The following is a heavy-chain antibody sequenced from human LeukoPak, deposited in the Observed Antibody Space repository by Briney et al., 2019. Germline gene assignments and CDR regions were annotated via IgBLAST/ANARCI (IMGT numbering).Heavy chain of an antibody. CDR1: GGSFSGYY. CDR3: ARHSLVGARNAFDI. D-gene: IGHD1-26*01. J-gene: IGHJ3*02. Sequence: SETLSLTCAVYGGSFSGYYWSWIRQPPGKGLEWIGEINHSGSTNYNPSLKSRVTISVDTSKNQFSLKLSSVTAADTAVYYCARHSLVGARNAFDIWGQGTMVTVSS. CDR2: INHSGST. V-gene: IGHV4-34*01.